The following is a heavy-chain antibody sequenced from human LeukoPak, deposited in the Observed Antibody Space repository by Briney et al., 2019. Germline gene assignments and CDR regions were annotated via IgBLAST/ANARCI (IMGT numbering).Heavy chain of an antibody. CDR2: MYPGDSDI. CDR1: GYVFTSYW. Sequence: GESLKISCKASGYVFTSYWIGWVRQTPGKGLEWMGIMYPGDSDIRYSPSFQGQVTISADKSISTAYLQWSSLKASDTAMYYCASQDGYNFFDYWGQGTLVTVSS. J-gene: IGHJ4*02. CDR3: ASQDGYNFFDY. V-gene: IGHV5-51*01. D-gene: IGHD5-24*01.